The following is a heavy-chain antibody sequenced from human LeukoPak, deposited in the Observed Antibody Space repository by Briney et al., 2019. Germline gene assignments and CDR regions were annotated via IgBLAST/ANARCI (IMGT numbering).Heavy chain of an antibody. J-gene: IGHJ4*02. CDR1: GCSFRDFW. V-gene: IGHV3-7*01. D-gene: IGHD5-12*01. CDR3: ARFGYSGWNLEY. CDR2: INQGGSLN. Sequence: GGSLRLSCAASGCSFRDFWMSWVRQSPGQGLEWVASINQGGSLNYYVDSVKGRFTISRDDAKSSLYVRMDSLRDEDTAVYYCARFGYSGWNLEYWGQGTLVTVSS.